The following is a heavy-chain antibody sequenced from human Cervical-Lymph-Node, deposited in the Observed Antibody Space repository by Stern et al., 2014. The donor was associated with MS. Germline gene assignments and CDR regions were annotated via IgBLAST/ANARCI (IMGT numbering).Heavy chain of an antibody. Sequence: VQLVESGGGVVQPGRSLRLSCAASGFTFSSYGLHWVRQAPGKGLEWVAVISYDGSNKYYADSVKGRFTISRDNSKNTLYLQMNSLRAEDMAVYYCALPGWEPALAYWGQGTLVTVSS. V-gene: IGHV3-30*03. J-gene: IGHJ4*02. CDR2: ISYDGSNK. D-gene: IGHD1-26*01. CDR1: GFTFSSYG. CDR3: ALPGWEPALAY.